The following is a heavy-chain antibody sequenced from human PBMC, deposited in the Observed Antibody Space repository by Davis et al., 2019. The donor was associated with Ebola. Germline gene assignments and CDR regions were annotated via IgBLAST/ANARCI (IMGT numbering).Heavy chain of an antibody. J-gene: IGHJ4*02. CDR1: GGSISSSSYY. CDR3: ARLRAAAGGVY. Sequence: SETLSLTCTVSGGSISSSSYYWGWIRQPPGKGLEWIGSIYYSGSTYYNPSLKSRVTISVDTSKNQFSLKLSSVTAADTAVYYCARLRAAAGGVYWGQGTLVTVSS. V-gene: IGHV4-39*01. D-gene: IGHD6-13*01. CDR2: IYYSGST.